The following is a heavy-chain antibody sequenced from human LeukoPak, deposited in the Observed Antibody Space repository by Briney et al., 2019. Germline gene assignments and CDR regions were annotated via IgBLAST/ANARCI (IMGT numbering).Heavy chain of an antibody. D-gene: IGHD4-17*01. V-gene: IGHV4-39*07. J-gene: IGHJ6*02. CDR3: ARGGSTVTTIFTYYYYYGMDV. Sequence: SETLCLNCTVSGGSINSSSYYWGWIRQPPVKGMEWIGGIYNNGSTYYNPSLKSLVTISVDTSKNQFSLKLSSVTAADTAVYYCARGGSTVTTIFTYYYYYGMDVWGQGTTVTVSS. CDR1: GGSINSSSYY. CDR2: IYNNGST.